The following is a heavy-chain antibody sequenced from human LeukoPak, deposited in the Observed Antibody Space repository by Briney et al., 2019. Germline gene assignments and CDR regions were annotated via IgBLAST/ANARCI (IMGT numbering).Heavy chain of an antibody. D-gene: IGHD5-24*01. CDR1: GFTFSNYA. V-gene: IGHV3-23*01. J-gene: IGHJ3*02. CDR2: LTDSGGTT. Sequence: GGSLRLSCVASGFTFSNYAMGWVRQAPGKRPEWVSSLTDSGGTTYYVDSVKGRFAISRDNSKNTLYLHRNSLRAEDTAVYYCAKKRDAFDIWGQGTVVTVSS. CDR3: AKKRDAFDI.